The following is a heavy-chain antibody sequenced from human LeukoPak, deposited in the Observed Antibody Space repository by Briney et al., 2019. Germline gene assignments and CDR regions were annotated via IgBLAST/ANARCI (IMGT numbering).Heavy chain of an antibody. CDR3: ASIGGASCDNASCYNLLGVDP. CDR1: GGSISTYY. CDR2: IYYSGNT. V-gene: IGHV4-59*01. Sequence: SETLSLTCTVSGGSISTYYWSWLRQPPGKGLEWIGYIYYSGNTNYNPSLKSRVTISVDTSKNHFSLRLTSVTAADTAVYYCASIGGASCDNASCYNLLGVDPWGQGTLVTVSS. D-gene: IGHD2-2*02. J-gene: IGHJ5*02.